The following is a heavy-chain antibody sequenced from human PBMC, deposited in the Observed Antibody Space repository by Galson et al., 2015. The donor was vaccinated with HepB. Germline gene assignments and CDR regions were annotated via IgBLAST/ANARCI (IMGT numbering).Heavy chain of an antibody. V-gene: IGHV1-69*04. CDR1: GGTFSSYT. CDR2: IIPILGIA. J-gene: IGHJ4*02. D-gene: IGHD6-19*01. Sequence: SVKVSCKASGGTFSSYTISWVRQAPGQGLEWMGRIIPILGIANYAQKFQGRVTITADKSTSTAYMELSSLRSEDTAVYYCARDGWSIAVADASDFDYWGQGTLVTVSS. CDR3: ARDGWSIAVADASDFDY.